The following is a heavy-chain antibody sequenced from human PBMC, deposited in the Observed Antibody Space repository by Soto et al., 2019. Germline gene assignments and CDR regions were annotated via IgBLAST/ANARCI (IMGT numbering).Heavy chain of an antibody. CDR3: ARDRGDTPMVSLFFGY. Sequence: QVQLQESGPGLVKPSQTLSLTCTVSGGSISSGVYYWNWIRQHPGKGLEWIGYIYYSGSTSYNPSLKSRVTMSVDTSKNQFSLRLSSVTAADTAVYYCARDRGDTPMVSLFFGYWGQGSLVTVSS. D-gene: IGHD5-18*01. CDR2: IYYSGST. CDR1: GGSISSGVYY. V-gene: IGHV4-31*03. J-gene: IGHJ4*02.